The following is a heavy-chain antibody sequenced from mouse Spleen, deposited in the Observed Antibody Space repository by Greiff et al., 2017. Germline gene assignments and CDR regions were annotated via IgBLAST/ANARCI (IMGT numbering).Heavy chain of an antibody. CDR2: ISSGSSTI. J-gene: IGHJ3*01. V-gene: IGHV5-17*01. Sequence: EVKLMESGGGLVKPGGSLKLSCAASGFTFSDYGMHWVRQAPEKGLEWVAYISSGSSTIYYADTVKGRFTISRDNAKNTLFLQMTSLRSEDTAMYYCARPQGLDSSGYVWFAYWGQGTLVTVSA. CDR1: GFTFSDYG. CDR3: ARPQGLDSSGYVWFAY. D-gene: IGHD3-2*01.